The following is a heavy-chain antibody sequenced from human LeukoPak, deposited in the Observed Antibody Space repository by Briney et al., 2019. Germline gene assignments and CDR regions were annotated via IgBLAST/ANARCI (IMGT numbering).Heavy chain of an antibody. CDR1: GFIFSSYA. CDR3: AKDRPCINDVCHGDFDY. Sequence: GGSLRLSCAASGFIFSSYAMSWVRQAPGKGLEWVSTISGGGGSTYYADSVKGRFTISRDNFKNTVYLQMNSLRAEDTAVYYCAKDRPCINDVCHGDFDYWGQGTLVTVSS. CDR2: ISGGGGST. V-gene: IGHV3-23*01. D-gene: IGHD2-8*01. J-gene: IGHJ4*02.